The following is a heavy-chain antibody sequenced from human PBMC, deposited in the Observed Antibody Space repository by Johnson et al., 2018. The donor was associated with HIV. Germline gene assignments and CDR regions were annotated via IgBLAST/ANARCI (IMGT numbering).Heavy chain of an antibody. D-gene: IGHD3-16*01. CDR2: IRYDGSNK. CDR1: GFTFSSFG. Sequence: QVQLVESGGGVVQPGGSLRLSCAASGFTFSSFGMHWVRQAPGKGLEWVAFIRYDGSNKDSADSVKGRFTISRDNSKNTLYLQMNSLRAEDTAVYYCAKSAASAGGDDAFDIWGQGTMVTVSS. J-gene: IGHJ3*02. CDR3: AKSAASAGGDDAFDI. V-gene: IGHV3-30*02.